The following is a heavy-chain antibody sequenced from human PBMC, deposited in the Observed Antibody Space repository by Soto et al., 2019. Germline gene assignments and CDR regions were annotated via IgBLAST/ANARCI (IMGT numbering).Heavy chain of an antibody. V-gene: IGHV5-51*01. Sequence: GESLKISCKGVGYKFGSAWIGWVRQMPGKGLEWMGIIKPGTSDIRYSPSCRGHVTISANEAVSTAYLQWSSLKASDTAMYYCARQLSHICDSWGQGTLVTVSS. J-gene: IGHJ4*02. D-gene: IGHD3-3*02. CDR3: ARQLSHICDS. CDR1: GYKFGSAW. CDR2: IKPGTSDI.